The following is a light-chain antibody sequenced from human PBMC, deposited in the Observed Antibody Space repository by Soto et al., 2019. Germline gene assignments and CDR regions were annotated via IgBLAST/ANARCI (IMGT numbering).Light chain of an antibody. CDR3: QQSYNSPQT. V-gene: IGKV1-12*01. CDR2: AAS. J-gene: IGKJ1*01. CDR1: QGITSW. Sequence: DIQMTQSPSSVSASVGDRVTISCRESQGITSWLAWYQLKPGKPPRLLIYAASSLQSGVPSRFSGSGSGTDFTLTISSLQPEDFATYSCQQSYNSPQTFGQGTKVDIK.